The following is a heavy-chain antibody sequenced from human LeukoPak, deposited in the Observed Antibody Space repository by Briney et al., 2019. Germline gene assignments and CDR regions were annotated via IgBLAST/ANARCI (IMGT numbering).Heavy chain of an antibody. CDR1: GFTFSSYA. J-gene: IGHJ4*02. D-gene: IGHD6-13*01. Sequence: PGGSPRLSCAASGFTFSSYAMSWVRQAPGKGLEWVSAISGSGGSTYYADSVKGRFTISRDNSKNTLYLQMNSLRAEDTAVYYCAKQGQQLVRSFWDYWGQGTLVTVSS. CDR2: ISGSGGST. CDR3: AKQGQQLVRSFWDY. V-gene: IGHV3-23*01.